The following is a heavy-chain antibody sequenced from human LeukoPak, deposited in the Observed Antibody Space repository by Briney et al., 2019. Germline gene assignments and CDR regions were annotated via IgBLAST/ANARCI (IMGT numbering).Heavy chain of an antibody. Sequence: SQTLSLTCAVSGGSINSSGYSWSWIRQPPGKGLEWIGYIYHSGSTYYNPSLNSRVTLSVDRSKNQFSLKLSSVTAADTAVYYCARGEVGATYFDYWGQGTLVTVSS. CDR1: GGSINSSGYS. D-gene: IGHD1-26*01. V-gene: IGHV4-30-2*01. CDR2: IYHSGST. J-gene: IGHJ4*02. CDR3: ARGEVGATYFDY.